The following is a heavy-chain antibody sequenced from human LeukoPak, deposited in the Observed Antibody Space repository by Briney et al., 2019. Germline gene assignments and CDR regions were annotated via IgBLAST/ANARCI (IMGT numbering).Heavy chain of an antibody. D-gene: IGHD3-10*01. CDR3: AREGGHYYYGSGPTDY. J-gene: IGHJ4*02. CDR1: GYTFTGYY. Sequence: ASVKVSCKASGYTFTGYYMHWVRQAPGQGREWMGWINPNSGGTNYAQKFQDRVTITRDTSVSTAYMELSRLRSDDTAVYYCAREGGHYYYGSGPTDYWGQGTLVTISS. V-gene: IGHV1-2*02. CDR2: INPNSGGT.